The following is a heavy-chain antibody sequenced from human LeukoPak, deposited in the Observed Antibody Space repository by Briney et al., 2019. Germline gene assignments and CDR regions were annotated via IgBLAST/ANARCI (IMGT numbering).Heavy chain of an antibody. CDR2: ISSSSSYI. V-gene: IGHV3-21*01. CDR1: GFTFSSYS. D-gene: IGHD1-26*01. J-gene: IGHJ4*02. Sequence: PGGSLRLSCAASGFTFSSYSMNWARQAPGKGLEWVSSISSSSSYIYYADSVKGRFTISRDNAKNSLYLQMNSLRAEDTAVYYCARGDRRFFDYWGQGTLVTVSS. CDR3: ARGDRRFFDY.